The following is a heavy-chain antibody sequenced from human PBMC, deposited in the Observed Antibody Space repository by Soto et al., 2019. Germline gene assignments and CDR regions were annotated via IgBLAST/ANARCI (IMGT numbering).Heavy chain of an antibody. CDR2: ISWDGGST. CDR3: AKGHLTTPVNYYGMDV. D-gene: IGHD4-17*01. CDR1: GFTFDHDT. V-gene: IGHV3-43*01. Sequence: GGSLRLSCAASGFTFDHDTMHWVRQAPGKGLEWVSLISWDGGSTYYADSVKGRFTISRDNSKNSLYLQMNSLRTEDTALYYCAKGHLTTPVNYYGMDVWGQGTTVTVSS. J-gene: IGHJ6*02.